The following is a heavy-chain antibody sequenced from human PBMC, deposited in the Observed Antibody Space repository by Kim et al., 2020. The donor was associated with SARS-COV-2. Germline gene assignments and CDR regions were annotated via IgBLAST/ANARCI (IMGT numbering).Heavy chain of an antibody. CDR3: ARGLGQNYDMLTGYYLDS. CDR1: GFTFTSYW. J-gene: IGHJ4*02. D-gene: IGHD3-9*01. CDR2: IKQDGSDK. V-gene: IGHV3-7*05. Sequence: GGSLRLSCAASGFTFTSYWMSWVRQGPGKGLEWVANIKQDGSDKYYVDSVKGRFTISRDNAKKSLYLQMNSLRAEDTAVYYCARGLGQNYDMLTGYYLDSWGQGTLVTVSS.